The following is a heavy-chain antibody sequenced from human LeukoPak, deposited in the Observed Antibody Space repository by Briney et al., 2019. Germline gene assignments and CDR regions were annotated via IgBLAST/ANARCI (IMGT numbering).Heavy chain of an antibody. J-gene: IGHJ5*02. V-gene: IGHV3-23*01. CDR3: AKDLRHRTTCNCYGWLDP. CDR2: ISPTGDNI. Sequence: GGSLRLPCAASGFTFKTFAMSWVRQAPGKGLEWVSVISPTGDNIYYADSVKGRFTISRDNSRNTLYLQMNSLRVEDTAIYYCAKDLRHRTTCNCYGWLDPWGQGTLVTVSS. D-gene: IGHD2/OR15-2a*01. CDR1: GFTFKTFA.